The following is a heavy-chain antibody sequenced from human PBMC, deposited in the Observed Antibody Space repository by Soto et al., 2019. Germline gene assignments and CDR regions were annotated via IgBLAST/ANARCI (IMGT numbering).Heavy chain of an antibody. Sequence: SETLSLTCAVYGGSFSGYYWSWIRQPPGKGLEWIGEINHSGCTNYNPSLKSRVTISVDTSKNQFSLKLSSVTAADTAVYYCARRRDGYRRYAFDIWGQVTMVTVSS. CDR2: INHSGCT. V-gene: IGHV4-34*01. D-gene: IGHD5-12*01. J-gene: IGHJ3*02. CDR1: GGSFSGYY. CDR3: ARRRDGYRRYAFDI.